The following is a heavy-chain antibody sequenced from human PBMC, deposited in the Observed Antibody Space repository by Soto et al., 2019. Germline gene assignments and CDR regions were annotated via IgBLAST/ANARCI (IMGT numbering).Heavy chain of an antibody. CDR3: ARDQPGYSYGYGLGY. CDR2: ISSSSSYI. V-gene: IGHV3-21*01. J-gene: IGHJ4*02. Sequence: EVQLVESGGGLVKPGGSLRLSCAASGFTFSSYSMNWVRQAPGKGLEWVSSISSSSSYIYYADSVKGRFTISRDNAKNSLYLQMNSLRAEDTAVYYCARDQPGYSYGYGLGYWGQGTPVTPSS. D-gene: IGHD5-18*01. CDR1: GFTFSSYS.